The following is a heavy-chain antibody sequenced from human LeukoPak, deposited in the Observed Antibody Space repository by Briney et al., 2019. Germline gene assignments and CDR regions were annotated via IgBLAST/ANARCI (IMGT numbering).Heavy chain of an antibody. CDR1: GYTFTSCN. CDR3: AREPAAGYNWFDP. Sequence: EASVKVSCKASGYTFTSCNMHWVRQAPGQGLEWMGIINPSTGSTTYAQKFQDRVTMTRDTPTSTVYMELSSLRSEDTAVYYCAREPAAGYNWFDPWGQGTLVTVSS. V-gene: IGHV1-46*01. D-gene: IGHD6-25*01. CDR2: INPSTGST. J-gene: IGHJ5*02.